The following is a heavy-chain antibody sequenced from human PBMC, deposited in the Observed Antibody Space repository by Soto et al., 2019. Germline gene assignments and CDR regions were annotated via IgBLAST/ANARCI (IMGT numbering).Heavy chain of an antibody. V-gene: IGHV3-48*01. J-gene: IGHJ4*02. CDR1: GFTFSFYS. CDR2: ISSTSSTI. D-gene: IGHD6-13*01. Sequence: EVQLVESGGGLVQPGGSLRLSCAASGFTFSFYSVNWVRQAPGKGLEWVSYISSTSSTIYYADSAKGRFTISRDNAKTSLYLQMNSLRAEDTAVYYCARVPIAADEHFDYWGQGTLVTVSS. CDR3: ARVPIAADEHFDY.